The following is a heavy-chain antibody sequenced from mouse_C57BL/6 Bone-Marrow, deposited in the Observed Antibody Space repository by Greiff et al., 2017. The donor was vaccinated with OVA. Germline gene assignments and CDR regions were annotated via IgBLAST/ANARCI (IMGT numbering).Heavy chain of an antibody. D-gene: IGHD2-3*01. Sequence: QVQLQQSGPELVRPGVSVKISCKGSGYTFTDYAMHWVNQSPAQSLEWIGVISTYSGDASYNQKFKDKATMTVDKSSSTAYMELARLTSEDSAVYDCAREDDGYGWYVDVWGTGTTGTVSS. CDR1: GYTFTDYA. CDR2: ISTYSGDA. V-gene: IGHV1-67*01. J-gene: IGHJ1*03. CDR3: AREDDGYGWYVDV.